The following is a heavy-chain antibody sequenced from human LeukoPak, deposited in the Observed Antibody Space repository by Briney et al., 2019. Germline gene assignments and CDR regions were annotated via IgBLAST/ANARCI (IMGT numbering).Heavy chain of an antibody. V-gene: IGHV3-7*01. J-gene: IGHJ2*01. CDR1: GFTLSSSW. CDR2: IKRDGSEK. CDR3: ARTPADWYFDL. Sequence: PGGSLRLSCAASGFTLSSSWMSWVRQAPGRGLEWVANIKRDGSEKYYVDSVKGRFTISRDNAKNSLDLQLNSLRAEDTAVYYCARTPADWYFDLWGRGTLVTVSS.